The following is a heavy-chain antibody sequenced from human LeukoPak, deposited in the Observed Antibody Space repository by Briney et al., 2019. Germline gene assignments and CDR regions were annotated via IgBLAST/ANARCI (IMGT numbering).Heavy chain of an antibody. D-gene: IGHD3-10*01. CDR2: IYYSGST. Sequence: SETLSLTCTVSGGSISSSSYYWGWIRQPPGKGLEWIGSIYYSGSTYYNPSLKSRVTISVDTSKNQFSLKLSSVTAADTAVYYCARGPPTYGSGTINWFDPWGQGTLVTVSS. V-gene: IGHV4-39*01. J-gene: IGHJ5*02. CDR1: GGSISSSSYY. CDR3: ARGPPTYGSGTINWFDP.